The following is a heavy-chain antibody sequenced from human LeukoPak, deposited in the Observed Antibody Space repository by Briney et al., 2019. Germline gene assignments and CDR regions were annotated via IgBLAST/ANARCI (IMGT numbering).Heavy chain of an antibody. V-gene: IGHV3-20*04. D-gene: IGHD3-10*01. Sequence: PGGSLRLSCAASGFTFDDYGMSWVRQAPGKGLEWVSGINWNGGSTGYADSVKGRFTISRDNAKNSLYLQMNSLRAEDTALYYCARDGYYYGSGSSIGDYWGRGTLVTVSS. CDR3: ARDGYYYGSGSSIGDY. CDR1: GFTFDDYG. CDR2: INWNGGST. J-gene: IGHJ4*02.